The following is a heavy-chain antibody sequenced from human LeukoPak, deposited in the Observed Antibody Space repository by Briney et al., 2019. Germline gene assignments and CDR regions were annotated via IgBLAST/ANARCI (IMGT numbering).Heavy chain of an antibody. D-gene: IGHD5-24*01. J-gene: IGHJ4*01. CDR3: AEETGNGHKTFDF. V-gene: IGHV1-18*01. CDR2: ISAYNGNT. CDR1: GYTFTSYG. Sequence: GASVKVSCKASGYTFTSYGISWVRQAPGQGLEWMGWISAYNGNTNYAQKLQGRVTMTTDTSTSTAYMELSSLRSEDTAVYYCAEETGNGHKTFDFLGQGTLGNGSS.